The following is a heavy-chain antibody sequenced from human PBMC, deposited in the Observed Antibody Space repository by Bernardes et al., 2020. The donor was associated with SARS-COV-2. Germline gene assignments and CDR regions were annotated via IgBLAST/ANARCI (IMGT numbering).Heavy chain of an antibody. CDR2: IYYSGTT. V-gene: IGHV4-39*01. J-gene: IGHJ5*02. CDR3: ARGQNYDFWSGYYSNWFDP. Sequence: SETLSLTCTVSGGSISTNTYYWAWIHQSPGKGLEWIGSIYYSGTTYYNPSLKSRVTVSVATSENRFSLELTSVTAADTAVYDCARGQNYDFWSGYYSNWFDPWGQGTLVTVSS. D-gene: IGHD3-3*01. CDR1: GGSISTNTYY.